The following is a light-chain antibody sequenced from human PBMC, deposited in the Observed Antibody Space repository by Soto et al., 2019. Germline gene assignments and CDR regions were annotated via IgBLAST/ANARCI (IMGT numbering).Light chain of an antibody. J-gene: IGKJ1*01. CDR2: KAS. V-gene: IGKV1-5*03. CDR1: QSISSW. Sequence: DIQMTQSPSTLSASVGDRVTITCRASQSISSWLAWYQQKPGKAPKLLIYKASSLESGVPSRFSGSGSGTQFTLTFSSLQPDDFATYYCQQYNSYWTFDQGTKVEIK. CDR3: QQYNSYWT.